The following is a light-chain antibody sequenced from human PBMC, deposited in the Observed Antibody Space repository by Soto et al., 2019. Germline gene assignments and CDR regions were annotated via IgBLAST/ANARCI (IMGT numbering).Light chain of an antibody. CDR3: QQYNNWPWT. CDR2: GAS. CDR1: QSISDT. Sequence: EIVMRQSPATLSVSPGGRSTLSCRASQSISDTLAWYQQKPGQAPRLLIYGASKRATGFPARFSGSGSGTDFTLTISSLQSEDFAVYYCQQYNNWPWTLGQGTNVDIK. J-gene: IGKJ1*01. V-gene: IGKV3-15*01.